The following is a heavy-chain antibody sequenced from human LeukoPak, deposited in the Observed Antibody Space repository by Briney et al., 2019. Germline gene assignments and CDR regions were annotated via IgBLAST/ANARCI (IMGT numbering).Heavy chain of an antibody. J-gene: IGHJ4*02. CDR3: AREFSGSNYGFPFDY. D-gene: IGHD1-26*01. CDR2: ISSSTSYI. CDR1: GFIFSTYS. Sequence: GGSLRLSCAASGFIFSTYSMNWVRQAPGKGLEWVSSISSSTSYIYYADSVKGRFTISRDNAKNSLYLQMNSLRAEDTAVYYCAREFSGSNYGFPFDYWGQGTLVTVSS. V-gene: IGHV3-21*01.